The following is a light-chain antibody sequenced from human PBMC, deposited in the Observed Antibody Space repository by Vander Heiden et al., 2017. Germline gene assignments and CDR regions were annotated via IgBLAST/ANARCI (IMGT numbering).Light chain of an antibody. CDR3: ATWDDTLTGPVV. CDR2: GDN. V-gene: IGLV1-44*01. Sequence: QSVLTQLPSASGAPGQRVTISCSGSTSNIGGNTVNWYRQHPGTAPKLLIYGDNQRPSGVPDRFSGSKSGTSASLAISGLRSEDEADYYCATWDDTLTGPVVFGGGTKLTIL. CDR1: TSNIGGNT. J-gene: IGLJ2*01.